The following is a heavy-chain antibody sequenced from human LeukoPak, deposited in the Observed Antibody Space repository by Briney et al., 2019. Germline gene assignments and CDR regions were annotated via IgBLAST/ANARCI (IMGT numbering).Heavy chain of an antibody. Sequence: PGGSLRLSCAASGFSFSNYAMSWVRQAPGKGLEWVSAISGNSANMYCANSVKGRFTISRDNSKNTLYLQMNSLRAEDTAVYYCAKSEGYCSGGSCYTYYYGMDVWGQGTTVTVSS. J-gene: IGHJ6*02. CDR2: ISGNSANM. D-gene: IGHD2-15*01. V-gene: IGHV3-23*01. CDR3: AKSEGYCSGGSCYTYYYGMDV. CDR1: GFSFSNYA.